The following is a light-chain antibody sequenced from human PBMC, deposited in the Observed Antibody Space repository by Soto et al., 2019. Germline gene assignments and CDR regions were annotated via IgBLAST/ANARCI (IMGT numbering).Light chain of an antibody. CDR1: SSNIGSNY. CDR3: AAWDDSLSGVV. Sequence: QAVVTQPPSASGTPGQRVTVSCSGSSSNIGSNYVYWYQQLPGTVPQLLIYRNSERPSGVPVRFSGSKSGTSASLAISGLRSEDEADYYCAAWDDSLSGVVFGGGTQLTVL. CDR2: RNS. J-gene: IGLJ2*01. V-gene: IGLV1-47*01.